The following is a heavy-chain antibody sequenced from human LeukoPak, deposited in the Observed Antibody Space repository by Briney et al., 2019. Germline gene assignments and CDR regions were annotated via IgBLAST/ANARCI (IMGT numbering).Heavy chain of an antibody. Sequence: GASVKVSCKASGYTFTSYGISWVRQAPGQGLEWMGWISAYNGNTNYAQKLQGRVTITTDESTSAAYMELSSLRSDDTADYYCARSMENVLSYYMDVWGEGTTVTVSS. V-gene: IGHV1-18*01. D-gene: IGHD2-8*01. CDR2: ISAYNGNT. CDR3: ARSMENVLSYYMDV. CDR1: GYTFTSYG. J-gene: IGHJ6*03.